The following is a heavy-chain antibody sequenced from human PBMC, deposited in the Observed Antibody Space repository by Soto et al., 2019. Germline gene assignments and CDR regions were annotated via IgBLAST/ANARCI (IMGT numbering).Heavy chain of an antibody. CDR1: GFTFSSYS. Sequence: LRLSCSASGFTFSSYSMHWVLQAPGKGLEWVAVISYDGSNKYYADSVKCRLTISRDNSKNTLYLQMNSLRAEDTAVYYCARPLYLFSGRQDAFDIWGQGTMVTVSS. CDR3: ARPLYLFSGRQDAFDI. V-gene: IGHV3-30-3*01. D-gene: IGHD2-2*02. CDR2: ISYDGSNK. J-gene: IGHJ3*02.